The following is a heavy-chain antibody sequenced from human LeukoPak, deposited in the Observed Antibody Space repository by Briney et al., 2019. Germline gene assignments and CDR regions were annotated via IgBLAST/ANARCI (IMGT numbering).Heavy chain of an antibody. CDR1: GYTLTEIS. J-gene: IGHJ4*02. CDR3: ATDPLLGKYDSSGYLDY. V-gene: IGHV1-24*01. Sequence: ASVKVSCKVSGYTLTEISMHWVRQAPGKRLEWRGGFDAEDGETIYAQKFQGRVTMTEDTSTDTAYMELSSLRSEDTAVYYCATDPLLGKYDSSGYLDYWGQGTLVTVSS. D-gene: IGHD3-22*01. CDR2: FDAEDGET.